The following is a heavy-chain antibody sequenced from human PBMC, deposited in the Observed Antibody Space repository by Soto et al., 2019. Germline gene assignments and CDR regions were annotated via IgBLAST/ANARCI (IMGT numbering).Heavy chain of an antibody. D-gene: IGHD3-16*02. V-gene: IGHV3-30*18. CDR3: AKVQKTYYDNMWGSYLPLSGIPSIDY. CDR1: GFTFSSYG. J-gene: IGHJ4*02. CDR2: ISYDVSNK. Sequence: PGGSLRLSCAASGFTFSSYGMPAVCQAPGKGLDWVAVISYDVSNKYYSDSVKGRIPISRDNTKNTLYLQMNSLRAEDTVVYYCAKVQKTYYDNMWGSYLPLSGIPSIDYWGQGT.